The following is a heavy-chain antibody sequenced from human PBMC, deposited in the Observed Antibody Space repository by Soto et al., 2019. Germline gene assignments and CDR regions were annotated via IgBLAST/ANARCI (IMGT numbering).Heavy chain of an antibody. V-gene: IGHV1-2*04. CDR3: AKDDAGHPDF. D-gene: IGHD6-13*01. J-gene: IGHJ4*02. Sequence: GASVKVSCKASGFTFTGYYMHCVRQAPGQGLEWIGWINPNSGVANYAQKFHDWVTITRDTPITTAYMELSGLKSDDTAVYFCAKDDAGHPDFWGQGTLVTVSS. CDR1: GFTFTGYY. CDR2: INPNSGVA.